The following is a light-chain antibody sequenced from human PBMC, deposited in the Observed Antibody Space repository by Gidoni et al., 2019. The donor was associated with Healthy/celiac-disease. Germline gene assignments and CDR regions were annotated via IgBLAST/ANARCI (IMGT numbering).Light chain of an antibody. CDR3: QQYYSTPQP. V-gene: IGKV4-1*01. CDR2: WAS. CDR1: PSVLYRSNNKNY. J-gene: IGKJ1*01. Sequence: DIVMTQAPDSLAVSLGERATIKCKSSPSVLYRSNNKNYFAWDQQKQGQPPKLLIYWASTQESVVPDRFSGSGSETYCTLTFSSLQAEHVAVYYCQQYYSTPQPFGQGTKVEIK.